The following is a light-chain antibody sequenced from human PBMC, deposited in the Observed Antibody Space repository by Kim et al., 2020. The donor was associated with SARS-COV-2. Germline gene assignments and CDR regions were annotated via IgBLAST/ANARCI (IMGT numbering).Light chain of an antibody. V-gene: IGKV3-20*01. Sequence: EIVLTQSPGKLSLSPGERVTLSCGASQTVSSSCLVWYHQKPGQVPRLLICGASTRATGIPDRFSGSGSGTDFTLTTSRLEPEDFSVYYCQECDNFPPTFGQGTKVEIK. J-gene: IGKJ1*01. CDR3: QECDNFPPT. CDR2: GAS. CDR1: QTVSSSC.